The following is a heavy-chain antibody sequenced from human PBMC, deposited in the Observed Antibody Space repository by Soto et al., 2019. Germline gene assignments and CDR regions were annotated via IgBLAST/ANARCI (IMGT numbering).Heavy chain of an antibody. D-gene: IGHD5-12*01. V-gene: IGHV2-5*02. CDR1: GFSLSXXGXX. CDR2: NYWDDDK. J-gene: IGHJ4*02. Sequence: QITLKESGPTLVKPTQTLTLTCTFSGFSLSXXGXXXXXXXXXXXXALELLALNYWDDDKRYSPSLKSRLTIXXXXXXXXXXXXXXXXXXXXXXXYXCAXXYGGXDNFDYWGQGTLVTVSS. CDR3: AXXYGGXDNFDY.